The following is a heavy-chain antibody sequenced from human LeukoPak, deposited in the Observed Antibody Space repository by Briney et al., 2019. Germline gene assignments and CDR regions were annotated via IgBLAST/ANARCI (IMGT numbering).Heavy chain of an antibody. Sequence: KPSETLSLTCAVYGGSFSGYYWSWIRQPPGKGLEWIGEINHSGSTNYNPSLKGRVTISVDTSKNQFSLKLSSVTAADTAVYYCAGGVYYGSGSYPYYYYYGMDVWGQGTTVTVSS. CDR2: INHSGST. D-gene: IGHD3-10*01. CDR1: GGSFSGYY. CDR3: AGGVYYGSGSYPYYYYYGMDV. J-gene: IGHJ6*02. V-gene: IGHV4-34*01.